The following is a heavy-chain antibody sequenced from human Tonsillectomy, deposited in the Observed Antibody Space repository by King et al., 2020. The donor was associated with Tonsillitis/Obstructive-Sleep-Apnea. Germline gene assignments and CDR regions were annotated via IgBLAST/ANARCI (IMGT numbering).Heavy chain of an antibody. V-gene: IGHV2-70*01. CDR1: GFSLSTSGMC. CDR2: IDWGEET. J-gene: IGHJ4*02. CDR3: ARINYYDSSGYYFEIDY. D-gene: IGHD3-22*01. Sequence: TLKESGPALVKPTQTLTLTCTFSGFSLSTSGMCVSWIVQPPGKDLEWLALIDWGEETYYSTSLKTRRTISKDTSKNQVVLTMTNMDPVDTATYYCARINYYDSSGYYFEIDYWGQGTLVTVSS.